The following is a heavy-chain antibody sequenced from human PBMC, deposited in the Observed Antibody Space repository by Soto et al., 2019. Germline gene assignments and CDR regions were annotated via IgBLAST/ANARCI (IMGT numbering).Heavy chain of an antibody. CDR1: GFTVSGND. V-gene: IGHV3-53*01. Sequence: EAQLVESGGDLIQPGGSLRLSCAASGFTVSGNDMSWVRQAPGKGLEWVSSIDAGSFTYYADSMKGRVTIARDNTKNTLYLQMNSLRVEDTAVYYCARTDGDYVYYGMDVWGQGTTVTVSS. D-gene: IGHD4-17*01. CDR2: IDAGSFT. J-gene: IGHJ6*02. CDR3: ARTDGDYVYYGMDV.